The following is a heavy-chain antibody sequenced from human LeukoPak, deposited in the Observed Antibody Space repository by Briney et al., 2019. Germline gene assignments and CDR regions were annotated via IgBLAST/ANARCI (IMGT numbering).Heavy chain of an antibody. CDR3: ARKERHWYFDL. CDR1: GGSFSGYY. CDR2: INHSGST. J-gene: IGHJ2*01. V-gene: IGHV4-34*01. D-gene: IGHD1-1*01. Sequence: PSETLSLTCAVYGGSFSGYYWSWIRQPPGKGLEWIGEINHSGSTNYNLSLKSRVTISVDTSKNQFSLKLSSVTAADTAVYYCARKERHWYFDLWGRGTLVTVSS.